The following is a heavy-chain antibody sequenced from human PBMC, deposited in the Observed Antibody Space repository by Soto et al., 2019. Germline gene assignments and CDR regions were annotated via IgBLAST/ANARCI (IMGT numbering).Heavy chain of an antibody. CDR2: ISYDGSNT. CDR1: GFTFSSYG. J-gene: IGHJ6*02. Sequence: QVQLVESGGGVVQPGRSLRLSCAPSGFTFSSYGMHWVRQAPGKGLEWVTVISYDGSNTFYADSVKGRFTISRDNSKNTLYLQMNSLRADDTAVYYCAKLYHRNLRTSWYVDYGMDVCGQGTTVTVSS. V-gene: IGHV3-30*18. D-gene: IGHD6-13*01. CDR3: AKLYHRNLRTSWYVDYGMDV.